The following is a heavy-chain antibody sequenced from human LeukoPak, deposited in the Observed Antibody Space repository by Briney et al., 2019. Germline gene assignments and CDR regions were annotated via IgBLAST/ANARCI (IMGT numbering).Heavy chain of an antibody. CDR2: ISGSGDGA. CDR1: GFTFSTYA. Sequence: PGGSLRLSCAASGFTFSTYAMSWVRQAPRKGLQWVSLISGSGDGAHYADSVKGRFTISRDNSKNTVYLQMTNLRAEDTAVYYCAKGYIQLWWFDYWGQGTLVTVSS. CDR3: AKGYIQLWWFDY. J-gene: IGHJ4*02. D-gene: IGHD2-21*01. V-gene: IGHV3-23*01.